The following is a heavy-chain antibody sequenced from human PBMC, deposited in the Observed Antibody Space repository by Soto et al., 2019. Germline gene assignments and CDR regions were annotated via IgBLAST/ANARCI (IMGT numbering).Heavy chain of an antibody. V-gene: IGHV3-21*06. CDR1: GFTFTRYI. J-gene: IGHJ4*02. CDR2: ISSTTNYI. CDR3: ARESEDLTSNFDY. Sequence: PGGSLRLSCAASGFTFTRYIMNWVRQSSGKGLEWVSSISSTTNYIYYGDSMKGRFTISRDNAKNSLYLEMNSLRAEDTAVYYCARESEDLTSNFDYWGQGTLVTVSS.